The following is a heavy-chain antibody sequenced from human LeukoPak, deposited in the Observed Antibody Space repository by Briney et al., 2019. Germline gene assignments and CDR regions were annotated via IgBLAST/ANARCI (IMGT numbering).Heavy chain of an antibody. D-gene: IGHD4-17*01. CDR2: INPNSGGT. Sequence: GASVKVSCKASGYTFTGYYMHWVRQAPGQGLEWMGWINPNSGGTNYAQKFQGRVTMTRDTSISTAYMELSRLRSDDTAVYYCARQVTVGFGDWFDPWGRGTLVTVSS. J-gene: IGHJ5*02. CDR1: GYTFTGYY. CDR3: ARQVTVGFGDWFDP. V-gene: IGHV1-2*02.